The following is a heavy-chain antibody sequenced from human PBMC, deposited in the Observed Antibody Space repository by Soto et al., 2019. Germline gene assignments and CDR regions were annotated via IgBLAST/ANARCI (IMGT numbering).Heavy chain of an antibody. CDR1: GFTFSSYG. CDR2: ISYDGSNK. Sequence: HPGGSLRLSCAASGFTFSSYGMHWVRQAPGKGLEWVAVISYDGSNKYYADSVKGRFTISRDNSKNTLYLQMNSLRAEDTAVYYCAKSSFRRALSGDFDYWGQGTLVTVSS. J-gene: IGHJ4*02. D-gene: IGHD5-12*01. V-gene: IGHV3-30*18. CDR3: AKSSFRRALSGDFDY.